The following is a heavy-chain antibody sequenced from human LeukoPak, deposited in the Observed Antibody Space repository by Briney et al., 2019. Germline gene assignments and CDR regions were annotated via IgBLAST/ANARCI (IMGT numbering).Heavy chain of an antibody. CDR2: ISYDGSNK. CDR3: ARSGWFGELGFDY. D-gene: IGHD3-10*01. Sequence: GRSLRLSCAASGFIFSNYAMHWVRQAPGKGLEWVAVISYDGSNKYYADSVKGRFIFSRDNAKNSLYLQMNSLRAEDTAVYYCARSGWFGELGFDYWGQGTLVTVSS. CDR1: GFIFSNYA. J-gene: IGHJ4*02. V-gene: IGHV3-30*04.